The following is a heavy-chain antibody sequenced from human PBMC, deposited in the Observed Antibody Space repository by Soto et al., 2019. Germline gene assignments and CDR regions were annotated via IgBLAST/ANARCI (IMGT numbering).Heavy chain of an antibody. J-gene: IGHJ4*02. V-gene: IGHV3-7*05. D-gene: IGHD3-16*01. CDR2: IKQDGSEK. CDR1: GFTFSSYW. CDR3: ARDKSYDYVWGSDGLY. Sequence: GGSLRLSCAASGFTFSSYWMSWVRQAPGKGLEWVANIKQDGSEKYYVDSVKGRFTISRDNAKNSLYLQMNSLRAEDTAVYYCARDKSYDYVWGSDGLYWGQGTLVTVSS.